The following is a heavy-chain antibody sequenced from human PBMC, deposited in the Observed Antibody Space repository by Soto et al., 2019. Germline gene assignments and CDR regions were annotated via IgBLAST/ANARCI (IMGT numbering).Heavy chain of an antibody. CDR1: GGSFSGYY. V-gene: IGHV4-34*01. CDR2: INHSGST. CDR3: ARGSLGYCSSTSCYPRYYYYYGMDV. D-gene: IGHD2-2*01. J-gene: IGHJ6*02. Sequence: PSETLSLTCAVYGGSFSGYYWTWIRQPPGTGLEWIGEINHSGSTNYNPSLKSRVTISVDTSKNQFSLKLTSVTAADTAVYYCARGSLGYCSSTSCYPRYYYYYGMDVWGQGPTVTVSS.